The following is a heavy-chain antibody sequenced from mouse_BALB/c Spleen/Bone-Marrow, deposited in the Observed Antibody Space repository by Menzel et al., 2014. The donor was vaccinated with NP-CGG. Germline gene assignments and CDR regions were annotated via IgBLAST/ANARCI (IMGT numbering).Heavy chain of an antibody. V-gene: IGHV7-3*02. CDR1: GFTFTDYY. Sequence: EVKLVESGGGLVQPGGSLRLSCATSGFTFTDYYMSWVRQPPGKALEWLGFIRNKANGYTTDYSASVKGRFTIFRDNSQSILYLQMNTLRAEDSATYYCARDMCDGLRWYFDVWGAGTTVTVSS. D-gene: IGHD2-3*01. CDR2: IRNKANGYTT. J-gene: IGHJ1*01. CDR3: ARDMCDGLRWYFDV.